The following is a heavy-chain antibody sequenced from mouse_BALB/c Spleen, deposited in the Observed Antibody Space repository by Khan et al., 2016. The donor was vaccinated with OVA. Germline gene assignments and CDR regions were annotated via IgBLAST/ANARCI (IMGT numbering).Heavy chain of an antibody. CDR2: IWAGGST. CDR3: ARDDGNYVDAMDY. CDR1: GFTLISYG. Sequence: VQLQESGPGLVAPSQSLSINCTVSGFTLISYGVHWVRQSPGKGLEWLGIIWAGGSTNYNSALMARLSISKDNSKSQVFLKMNSVQTDDTAMYDCARDDGNYVDAMDYWGQGTSVTVSS. J-gene: IGHJ4*01. V-gene: IGHV2-9*02. D-gene: IGHD2-1*01.